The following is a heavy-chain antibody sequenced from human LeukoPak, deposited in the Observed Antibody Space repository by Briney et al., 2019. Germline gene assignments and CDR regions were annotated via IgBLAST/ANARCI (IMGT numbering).Heavy chain of an antibody. CDR1: GFTFSSYS. CDR3: ARGTSPFDP. CDR2: ITSSSSTI. J-gene: IGHJ5*02. Sequence: GGSLRLSCVASGFTFSSYSMNWVRQAPGKGLEWISYITSSSSTIYYGDSVKGRFTISRDNAKNSLYLQMNSLRDEDTAVYYCARGTSPFDPWGRGTLVTVYS. V-gene: IGHV3-48*02.